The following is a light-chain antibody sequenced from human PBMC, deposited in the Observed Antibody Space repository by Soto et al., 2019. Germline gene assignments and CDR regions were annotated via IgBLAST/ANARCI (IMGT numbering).Light chain of an antibody. CDR1: QSVSSN. CDR2: GAS. CDR3: QQYNNWPPGT. V-gene: IGKV3-15*01. J-gene: IGKJ4*01. Sequence: EIVMTQSPSTLSVSPGERATLSCRASQSVSSNLAWYQQKPGQAPRLLIYGASTRATGIPARFSGSGSGTEFTLTISSLQSEGFAVCYCQQYNNWPPGTFGGGTKVDIK.